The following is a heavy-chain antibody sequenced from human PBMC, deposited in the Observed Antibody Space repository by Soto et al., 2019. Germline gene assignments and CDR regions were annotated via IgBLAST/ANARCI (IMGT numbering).Heavy chain of an antibody. Sequence: ASVKVSCKASGYTFTNFGISWVRQAPGQGLEWMGWISAIIGTTNYAQKFQGRVTMTTDESTSTAYMELSSLRSEDTAVYYCARAAIQLYYYDPPGYWGQGTPVTVSS. CDR3: ARAAIQLYYYDPPGY. CDR1: GYTFTNFG. D-gene: IGHD3-22*01. J-gene: IGHJ4*02. CDR2: ISAIIGTT. V-gene: IGHV1-18*01.